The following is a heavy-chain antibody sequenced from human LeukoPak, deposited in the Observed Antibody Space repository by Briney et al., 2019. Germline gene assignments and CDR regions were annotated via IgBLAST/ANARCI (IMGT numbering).Heavy chain of an antibody. CDR1: GYTFTSYD. CDR3: ARDVGATKRLDY. J-gene: IGHJ4*02. D-gene: IGHD1-26*01. V-gene: IGHV1-8*01. CDR2: MNPNSGNT. Sequence: ASVKVSCKASGYTFTSYDINWVRQATGQGLEWMGWMNPNSGNTAYAQKFQGRITMTRSTSISTAYMELSSLRSEDTAVYYCARDVGATKRLDYWGQGTLVAVSS.